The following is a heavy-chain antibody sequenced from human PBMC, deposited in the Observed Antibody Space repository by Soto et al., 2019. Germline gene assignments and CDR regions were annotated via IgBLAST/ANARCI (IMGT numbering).Heavy chain of an antibody. V-gene: IGHV5-51*01. CDR3: ARPYCSGGSCYYYVTLPPDY. CDR2: IYPGDSDT. D-gene: IGHD2-15*01. J-gene: IGHJ4*02. CDR1: GYSFTSYW. Sequence: GESLKISCKGSGYSFTSYWIGWVRQMPGKGLEWMGIIYPGDSDTRYSPSFQGQVTISADKSISTAYLQWSSLKASDTAMYYCARPYCSGGSCYYYVTLPPDYWGQGTLVTVSS.